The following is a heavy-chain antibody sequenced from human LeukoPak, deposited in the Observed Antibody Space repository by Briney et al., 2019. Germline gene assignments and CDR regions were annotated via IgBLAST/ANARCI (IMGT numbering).Heavy chain of an antibody. CDR2: IYYSGST. Sequence: SETLSLTCTVSGGSISSSSYYWGWIRQPPGKGLEWIGSIYYSGSTYYNPSLKSRVTISVDTSKNQFSLKLSSVTAADTAVYYCARGAYYYYYMDVWGKGTTVTISS. CDR1: GGSISSSSYY. V-gene: IGHV4-39*07. CDR3: ARGAYYYYYMDV. J-gene: IGHJ6*03.